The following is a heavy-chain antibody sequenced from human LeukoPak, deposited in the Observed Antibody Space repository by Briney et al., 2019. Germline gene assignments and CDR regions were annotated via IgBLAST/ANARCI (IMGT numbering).Heavy chain of an antibody. J-gene: IGHJ4*02. CDR2: INSDGSST. Sequence: GGSLRLSCAASGFTFSSYWMHWVRQALGKGLVWVSRINSDGSSTSYADSVKGRFTISRDNAKNTLYLQMNSLRAEDTAVYYCARDLGYYDSSGYTPDWGQGTLVTVSS. V-gene: IGHV3-74*01. CDR3: ARDLGYYDSSGYTPD. CDR1: GFTFSSYW. D-gene: IGHD3-22*01.